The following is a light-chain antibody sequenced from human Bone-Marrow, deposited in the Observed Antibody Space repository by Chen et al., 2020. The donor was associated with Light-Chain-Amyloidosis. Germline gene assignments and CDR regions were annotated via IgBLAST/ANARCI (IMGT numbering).Light chain of an antibody. CDR2: AAS. CDR1: HDIGNY. CDR3: QQYNSVPHT. Sequence: DIQMTQSPYSLSASVGDSVTIACRASHDIGNYLAWYQQKPGKVPELLIYAASTLHSGVSSRFGGSGSGTDFTLTISSLQPADVSTYYCQQYNSVPHTFGPGTKVDI. V-gene: IGKV1-27*01. J-gene: IGKJ3*01.